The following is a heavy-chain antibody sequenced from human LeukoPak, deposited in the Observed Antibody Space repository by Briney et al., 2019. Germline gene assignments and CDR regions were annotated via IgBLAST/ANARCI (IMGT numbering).Heavy chain of an antibody. CDR1: GYTFTSYG. V-gene: IGHV1-18*01. D-gene: IGHD3-10*01. CDR3: ARDPVTSWGGSGPDY. J-gene: IGHJ4*02. CDR2: ISAYNGNT. Sequence: ASVKVSCKASGYTFTSYGISWVRQAPGQGLEWMGWISAYNGNTNYAQKLQGRVTMTTDTSTSTAYMELRSLRSDDPAVYYCARDPVTSWGGSGPDYWGQGTLVTVSS.